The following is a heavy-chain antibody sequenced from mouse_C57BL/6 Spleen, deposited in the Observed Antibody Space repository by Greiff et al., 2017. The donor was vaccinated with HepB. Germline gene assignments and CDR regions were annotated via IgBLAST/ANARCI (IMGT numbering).Heavy chain of an antibody. Sequence: DVKLVESGAGLVKPGGSLKLSCAASGFTFSSYAMSWVRQTPEKRLEWVAYISSGGDYIYYADTVKVRFTISRDNARNTLYLQMSSLKSEDTAMYYCTRDREGAMDYWGQGTSVTVAS. CDR3: TRDREGAMDY. J-gene: IGHJ4*01. CDR1: GFTFSSYA. CDR2: ISSGGDYI. V-gene: IGHV5-9-1*02.